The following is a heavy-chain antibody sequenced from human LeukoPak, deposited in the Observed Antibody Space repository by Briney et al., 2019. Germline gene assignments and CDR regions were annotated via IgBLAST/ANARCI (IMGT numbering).Heavy chain of an antibody. CDR1: GFTFSSYA. J-gene: IGHJ5*02. Sequence: PGGSLRLSCAASGFTFSSYAMSWVRQAPGKGLEWVSAISGSGGSTYYADSVKGRFTISRDNSKNTLYLQMNSLRAEDTAVYYCAKAHVQLERENWFDPWGQGTLVTVSS. CDR2: ISGSGGST. D-gene: IGHD1-1*01. V-gene: IGHV3-23*01. CDR3: AKAHVQLERENWFDP.